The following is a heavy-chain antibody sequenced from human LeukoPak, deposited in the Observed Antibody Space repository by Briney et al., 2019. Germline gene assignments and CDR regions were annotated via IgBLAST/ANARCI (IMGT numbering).Heavy chain of an antibody. V-gene: IGHV1-2*02. Sequence: ASVKVSCKASGYTFTSDYIHWVRQAPGQGLEWMGWINPKTGGTKYARNFQGRVTMTRDTSITTAYLELTRLTSVDTAVYYCAGEADSFDYWGQGTLVTVAS. CDR2: INPKTGGT. CDR1: GYTFTSDY. D-gene: IGHD2-21*01. J-gene: IGHJ4*02. CDR3: AGEADSFDY.